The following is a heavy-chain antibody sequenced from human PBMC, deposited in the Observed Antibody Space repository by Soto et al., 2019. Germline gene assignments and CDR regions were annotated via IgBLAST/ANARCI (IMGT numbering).Heavy chain of an antibody. CDR2: IYSGGST. CDR1: GFTVSSNY. CDR3: ARDSGLLRYFAPPDY. V-gene: IGHV3-66*01. Sequence: GSLRLSCAASGFTVSSNYMSWVRQAPGKGLEWVSVIYSGGSTYYADSVKGRFTISRDNSKNTLYLQMNSLRAEDTAVYYCARDSGLLRYFAPPDYWGQRTLVTVSS. J-gene: IGHJ4*02. D-gene: IGHD3-9*01.